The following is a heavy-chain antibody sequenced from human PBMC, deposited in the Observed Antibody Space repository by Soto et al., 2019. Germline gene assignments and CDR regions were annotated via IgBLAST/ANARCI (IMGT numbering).Heavy chain of an antibody. V-gene: IGHV4-31*03. J-gene: IGHJ5*02. CDR2: IYHTGGT. CDR1: GGSVTSGGYY. Sequence: QVQLQESGPGRVKPSQTMSLSCTVSGGSVTSGGYYWAWIRQAPGKGLECIGYIYHTGGTYYNPSLQSRVTISVDTSNNQFSLNLRSVTAADTAFYYCARGRTTGEYSICFDAWGQGTPVTVSS. CDR3: ARGRTTGEYSICFDA. D-gene: IGHD1-1*01.